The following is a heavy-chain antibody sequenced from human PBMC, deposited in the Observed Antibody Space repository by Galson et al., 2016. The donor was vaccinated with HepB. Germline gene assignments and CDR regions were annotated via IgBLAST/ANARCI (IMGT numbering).Heavy chain of an antibody. J-gene: IGHJ6*02. CDR1: GLSFSPYA. CDR3: ARGGLGNYYAYVMDV. Sequence: SLRLSCAASGLSFSPYAVSWVRQAPGKGLEWVSAINGTGTITKYADSVKGRFTISRDNSKNTMYLQVNSLRAEDTAVYYCARGGLGNYYAYVMDVWGHGTTVTVSS. D-gene: IGHD1-26*01. V-gene: IGHV3-23*01. CDR2: INGTGTIT.